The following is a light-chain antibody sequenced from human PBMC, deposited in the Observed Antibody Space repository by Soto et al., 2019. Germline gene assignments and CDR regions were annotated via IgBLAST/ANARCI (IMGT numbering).Light chain of an antibody. V-gene: IGKV3-20*01. J-gene: IGKJ1*01. CDR1: QSVSSSY. Sequence: EIVLTQSPGTLSLSPGERATLSCRTSQSVSSSYLAWYQQKSGQAPRLLLYYASSRATDIPDRFSGSGSGTDFTLTTSRLEPEDFAVYYCQQYGSPPTFGQGTKVEIK. CDR2: YAS. CDR3: QQYGSPPT.